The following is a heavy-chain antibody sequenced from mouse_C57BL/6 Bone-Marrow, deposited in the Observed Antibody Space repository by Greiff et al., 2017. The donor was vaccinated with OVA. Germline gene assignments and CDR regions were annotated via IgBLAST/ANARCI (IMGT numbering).Heavy chain of an antibody. J-gene: IGHJ3*01. CDR1: GFTFSDYG. CDR2: ISSGSSTI. CDR3: ARSLLRYSPFAY. V-gene: IGHV5-17*01. D-gene: IGHD1-1*01. Sequence: EVQVVESGGGLVKPGGSLKLSCAASGFTFSDYGMHWVRQAPEKGLEWVAYISSGSSTIYYADTVKGRFTISRDNAKNTLFLQMTSLRSEDTAMYYCARSLLRYSPFAYWGQGTLVTVSA.